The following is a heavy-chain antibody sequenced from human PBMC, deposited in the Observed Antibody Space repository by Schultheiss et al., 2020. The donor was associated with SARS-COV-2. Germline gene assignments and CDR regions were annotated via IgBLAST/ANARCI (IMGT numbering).Heavy chain of an antibody. CDR3: ARGGYDIVVGNWFDP. D-gene: IGHD2-2*01. V-gene: IGHV1-2*04. CDR1: GYTFTGYY. Sequence: ASVKVSCKASGYTFTGYYMHWVRQAPGQGLEWMGWINPNSGGTNYAQKFQGWVTMTRDTSISTAYMELSRLRSDDTAVYYCARGGYDIVVGNWFDPWGQGTLVTVSS. CDR2: INPNSGGT. J-gene: IGHJ5*02.